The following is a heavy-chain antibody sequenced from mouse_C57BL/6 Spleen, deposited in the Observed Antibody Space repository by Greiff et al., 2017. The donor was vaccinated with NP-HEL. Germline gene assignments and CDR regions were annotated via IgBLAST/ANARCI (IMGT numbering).Heavy chain of an antibody. V-gene: IGHV1-22*01. CDR2: INPNNGGT. CDR3: ARWYYARNVFDY. CDR1: GYTFTDYN. D-gene: IGHD1-1*02. Sequence: EVQLQQSGPELVKPGASVKMSCKASGYTFTDYNMHWVKQSHGKSLEWIGYINPNNGGTSYNQKFKGKATLTVNKSSSTAYMELRSLTSEDSAVYYCARWYYARNVFDYWGQGTTLTVSS. J-gene: IGHJ2*01.